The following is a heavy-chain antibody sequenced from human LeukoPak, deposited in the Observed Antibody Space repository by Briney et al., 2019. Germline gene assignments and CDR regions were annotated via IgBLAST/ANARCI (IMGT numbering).Heavy chain of an antibody. CDR2: INHSGST. V-gene: IGHV4-34*01. J-gene: IGHJ4*02. D-gene: IGHD1-20*01. Sequence: SETLSLTCAVYGGSFSGYYWSWIRQPPGKGLEWVGEINHSGSTNYNPSLKSRVTISVDTSKNQFSLKLSSVTAADTAVYYCARGYNWIDYWGQGTLVTVSS. CDR1: GGSFSGYY. CDR3: ARGYNWIDY.